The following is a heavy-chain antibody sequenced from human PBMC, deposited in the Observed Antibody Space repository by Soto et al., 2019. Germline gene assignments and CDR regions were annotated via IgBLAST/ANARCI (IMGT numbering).Heavy chain of an antibody. CDR2: MNPNSGNT. D-gene: IGHD2-2*03. J-gene: IGHJ6*03. CDR1: GYTFTSYD. Sequence: ASVKVSCKASGYTFTSYDINWVRQATGQGLEWIGWMNPNSGNTGYAQKFQGRVTMTRNTSISTAYMEVSSLRSEDPAEYYSARVSFWGLDIATTENYYDMDVWGKGTTVTV. CDR3: ARVSFWGLDIATTENYYDMDV. V-gene: IGHV1-8*01.